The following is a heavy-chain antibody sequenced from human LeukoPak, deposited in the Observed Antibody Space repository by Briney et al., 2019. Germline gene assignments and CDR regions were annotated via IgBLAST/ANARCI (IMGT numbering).Heavy chain of an antibody. CDR1: GFTFSSYG. Sequence: PGRSLRLSCAASGFTFSSYGMHWVRQAPGKGLEWVAVISYDGSNKYYADSVKGRFTISRDNSKNTLYLQMNSLRAEDTAVYYCAKDQRWLQLDAFDIWGQGTMVTVSS. D-gene: IGHD5-24*01. V-gene: IGHV3-30*18. CDR3: AKDQRWLQLDAFDI. CDR2: ISYDGSNK. J-gene: IGHJ3*02.